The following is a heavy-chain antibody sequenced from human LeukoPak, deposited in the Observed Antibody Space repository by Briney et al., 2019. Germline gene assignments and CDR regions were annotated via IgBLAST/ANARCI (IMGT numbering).Heavy chain of an antibody. J-gene: IGHJ6*03. Sequence: GGSLRLSCAASGFTFSSYWMSWVRQAPGKGLEWVANIKQDGSEKYYVDPVKGRFTISRDNAKNSLYLQMNSLRAEDTAVYYCARDPGVYYYYMDVWGKGTTVTVSS. CDR1: GFTFSSYW. CDR2: IKQDGSEK. V-gene: IGHV3-7*01. CDR3: ARDPGVYYYYMDV.